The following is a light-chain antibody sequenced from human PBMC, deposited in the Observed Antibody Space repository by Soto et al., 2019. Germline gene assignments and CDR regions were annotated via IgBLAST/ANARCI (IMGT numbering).Light chain of an antibody. CDR3: SSYTSSSTLVV. J-gene: IGLJ2*01. CDR1: SSDVGDYNY. V-gene: IGLV2-14*01. CDR2: DVS. Sequence: QSALTQPASVSGSPGQSITISCTGTSSDVGDYNYVSWYQQDPGKAPKLMIYDVSNRPSGVSNRFAGSKSGNTASLTISGRQAEDEADYYCSSYTSSSTLVVFGGGTKLTVL.